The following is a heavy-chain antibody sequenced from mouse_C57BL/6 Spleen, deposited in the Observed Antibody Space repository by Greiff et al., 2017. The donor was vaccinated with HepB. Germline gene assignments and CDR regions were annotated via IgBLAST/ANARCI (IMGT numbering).Heavy chain of an antibody. J-gene: IGHJ3*01. D-gene: IGHD1-1*01. CDR3: ARPDYGSSSFAY. V-gene: IGHV7-3*01. CDR1: GFTFTDYY. CDR2: IRNKANGYTT. Sequence: EVQLVESGGGLVQPGGSLSLSCAASGFTFTDYYMSWVRQPPGKALEWLGFIRNKANGYTTEYSASVKGRFTISRDNSQSILYLQMIALRAEDSATYYCARPDYGSSSFAYWGQGTLVTVSA.